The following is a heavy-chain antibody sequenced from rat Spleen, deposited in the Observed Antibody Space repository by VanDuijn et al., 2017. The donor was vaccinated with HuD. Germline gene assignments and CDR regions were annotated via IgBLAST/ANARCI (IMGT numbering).Heavy chain of an antibody. CDR2: ISYDGGST. Sequence: EVQLVESGGGLVQPGRSLKLSCAASGFTFSDYYMAWVRQAPTKGLEWVASISYDGGSTYYRESVKGRFTISRDNAKSSLYLQMDSLTSEYTATYYCTTVSYGWFWYFDFWGPGTMVTVSS. CDR1: GFTFSDYY. D-gene: IGHD1-11*01. J-gene: IGHJ1*01. CDR3: TTVSYGWFWYFDF. V-gene: IGHV5-20*01.